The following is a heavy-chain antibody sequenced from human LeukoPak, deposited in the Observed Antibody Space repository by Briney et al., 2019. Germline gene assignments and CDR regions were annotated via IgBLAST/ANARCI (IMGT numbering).Heavy chain of an antibody. V-gene: IGHV3-30-3*01. D-gene: IGHD3-22*01. CDR2: VSYDGTHI. J-gene: IGHJ4*02. Sequence: GGSLRLSCAASGFTLSTYAMHWVRQAPGKGLEWVAGVSYDGTHIYYADSVKGRFTISRDSSKNTLYLQMNSLRAEDTAVYYCARDYDSSGYYPWDWGQGTLVTVSS. CDR3: ARDYDSSGYYPWD. CDR1: GFTLSTYA.